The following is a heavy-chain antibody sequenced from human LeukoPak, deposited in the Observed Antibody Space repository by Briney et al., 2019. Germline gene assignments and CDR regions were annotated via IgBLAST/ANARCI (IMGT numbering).Heavy chain of an antibody. CDR1: GGSFSSSYYY. J-gene: IGHJ3*02. D-gene: IGHD3-10*01. CDR3: TFNLGSGSYAFDI. V-gene: IGHV4-39*07. CDR2: IYYSGST. Sequence: SETLSLTCTVSGGSFSSSYYYWGWIRQPPGKGLEWIGTIYYSGSTYYNPSLKSRVTISEDTSKNQFSLKLSSVTAADTAVYYCTFNLGSGSYAFDIWGQGTMVTVSS.